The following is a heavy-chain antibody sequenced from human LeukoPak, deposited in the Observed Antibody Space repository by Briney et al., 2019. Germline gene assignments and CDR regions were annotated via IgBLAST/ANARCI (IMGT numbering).Heavy chain of an antibody. D-gene: IGHD1-26*01. CDR1: GYTFTSYG. V-gene: IGHV1-18*01. Sequence: GASVKVSCKASGYTFTSYGISWVRQAPGQGLEWMGWISAYNGNTNYAQKLQGRVTMTTDTSTCTAYMELRSLRSDDTAVYYCARRPLEEWELLGDYQPPHWFDYWGQGTLVTVSS. CDR2: ISAYNGNT. J-gene: IGHJ4*02. CDR3: ARRPLEEWELLGDYQPPHWFDY.